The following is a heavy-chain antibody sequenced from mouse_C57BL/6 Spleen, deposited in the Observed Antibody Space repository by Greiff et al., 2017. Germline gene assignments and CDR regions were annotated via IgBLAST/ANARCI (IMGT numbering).Heavy chain of an antibody. CDR1: GYTFTDYE. J-gene: IGHJ4*01. V-gene: IGHV1-15*01. D-gene: IGHD3-1*01. CDR3: TGLRGDY. Sequence: VKLQESGAELVRPGASVTLSCKASGYTFTDYEMHWVKQTPVHGLEWIGAIDPETGGTAYNQKFKGKAILTADKSSSTAYMELRSLTSEDSAVYYCTGLRGDYWGQGTSVTVSS. CDR2: IDPETGGT.